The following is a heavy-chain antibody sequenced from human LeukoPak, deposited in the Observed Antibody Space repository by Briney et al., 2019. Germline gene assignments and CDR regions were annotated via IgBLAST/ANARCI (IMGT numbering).Heavy chain of an antibody. J-gene: IGHJ4*02. Sequence: ASVKVSCMASGYTFTSYYMHWVRQAPGQGLEWMGIINPSGGSTSYAQKFQGRVTMTRDTSTSTVYMELSSLRSEDTAVYYCARDSLPYGDYGGSLGYWGQGTLVTVSS. D-gene: IGHD4-17*01. V-gene: IGHV1-46*01. CDR1: GYTFTSYY. CDR3: ARDSLPYGDYGGSLGY. CDR2: INPSGGST.